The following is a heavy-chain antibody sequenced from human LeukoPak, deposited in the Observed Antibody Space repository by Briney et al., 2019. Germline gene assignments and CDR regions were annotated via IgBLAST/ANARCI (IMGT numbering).Heavy chain of an antibody. CDR2: ISKSGDIT. CDR3: ATESFYY. V-gene: IGHV3-23*01. CDR1: GFTLSKYG. J-gene: IGHJ4*02. Sequence: GGSLRLSCVVSGFTLSKYGMKWVRQAAGKGLEYVSGISKSGDITHYVDSVKGRFTISRDNSKNTLYSQMKRLRSEDTALYDGATESFYYWGPGTLVTVSS.